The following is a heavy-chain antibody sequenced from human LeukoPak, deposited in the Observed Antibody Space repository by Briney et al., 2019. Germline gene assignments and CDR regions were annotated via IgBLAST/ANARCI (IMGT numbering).Heavy chain of an antibody. V-gene: IGHV4-39*01. Sequence: SETLSLTCTVSGGSVSSSTYYWGWIRQPPGKGLEWIVSISYSGTNYNNPSLKSRVSRSIDTSKNQFSVKLTSVTAADTAMYYCASLGTLRSWGQGTLVTVSS. CDR1: GGSVSSSTYY. J-gene: IGHJ5*02. CDR2: ISYSGTN. CDR3: ASLGTLRS. D-gene: IGHD1-26*01.